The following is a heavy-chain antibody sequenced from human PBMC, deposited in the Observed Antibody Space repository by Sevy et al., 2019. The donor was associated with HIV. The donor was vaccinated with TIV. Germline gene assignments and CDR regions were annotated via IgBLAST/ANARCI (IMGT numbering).Heavy chain of an antibody. D-gene: IGHD3-22*01. CDR3: ARDYRHYYDSSGYYYDAFDI. CDR2: IWYDGSNK. CDR1: GFTFSSYG. Sequence: GGSLRLSCAASGFTFSSYGMHWVRQAPGKGLEWVAVIWYDGSNKYYADSVKGRFTISRDNSKNTRYLQMNSLRAEDTAVYYCARDYRHYYDSSGYYYDAFDIWGQGTMVTVSS. J-gene: IGHJ3*02. V-gene: IGHV3-33*01.